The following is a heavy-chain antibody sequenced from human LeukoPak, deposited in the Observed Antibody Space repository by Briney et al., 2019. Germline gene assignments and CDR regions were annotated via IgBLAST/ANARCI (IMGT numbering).Heavy chain of an antibody. J-gene: IGHJ4*02. V-gene: IGHV3-23*01. D-gene: IGHD5-12*01. CDR3: AKYSGYDWDKTYFDY. CDR1: GFTFSRDW. CDR2: ISGSGGST. Sequence: GGSLRLSCAASGFTFSRDWMNWVRQAPGKTLEWVSGISGSGGSTYYADSVKGRFTISRDYSKNTLYLQMNSLRAEDTAVYYCAKYSGYDWDKTYFDYWGQGTLVTVSS.